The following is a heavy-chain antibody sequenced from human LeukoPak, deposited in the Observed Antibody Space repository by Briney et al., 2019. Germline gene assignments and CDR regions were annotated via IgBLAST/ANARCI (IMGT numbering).Heavy chain of an antibody. CDR3: ARDPGVNYYDSSGYSFP. Sequence: GGSLRLSCAASGFTFSSYWMSWVRQAPGKGLEWVANIKQDGSEKYYVDSVKGRFTISRDNDKNSLYLQMNSLRAEDTAVYYCARDPGVNYYDSSGYSFPWGQGTLVTVSS. CDR1: GFTFSSYW. CDR2: IKQDGSEK. J-gene: IGHJ5*02. D-gene: IGHD3-22*01. V-gene: IGHV3-7*01.